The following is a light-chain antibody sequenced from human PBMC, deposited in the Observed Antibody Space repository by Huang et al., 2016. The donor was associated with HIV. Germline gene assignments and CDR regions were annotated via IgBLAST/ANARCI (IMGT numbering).Light chain of an antibody. J-gene: IGKJ1*01. CDR2: KTS. CDR3: QQSNTS. Sequence: DIQMTQSPSTLSASVGDRVTITCRASQTITNWLAWYQQKPGKAPKLLIYKTSNVESGVPSRFSGNGSGTEFTLTISCLQPDDFATYYCQQSNTSFGKGTKVEIK. V-gene: IGKV1-5*03. CDR1: QTITNW.